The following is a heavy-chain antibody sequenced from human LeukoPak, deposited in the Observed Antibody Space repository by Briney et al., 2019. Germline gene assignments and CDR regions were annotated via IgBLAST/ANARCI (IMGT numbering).Heavy chain of an antibody. D-gene: IGHD3-22*01. V-gene: IGHV4-39*01. Sequence: PSETLSLTCTVSGGSISSSSYYWGWIRQPPGKGLEWIGSIYYSGSTYYNPSLKSRVTISVDTSKNQFSLKLSSVTAADTAVYYCARRYYYDSSGYYQGYYFDYWGRGTLVTVSS. J-gene: IGHJ4*02. CDR2: IYYSGST. CDR1: GGSISSSSYY. CDR3: ARRYYYDSSGYYQGYYFDY.